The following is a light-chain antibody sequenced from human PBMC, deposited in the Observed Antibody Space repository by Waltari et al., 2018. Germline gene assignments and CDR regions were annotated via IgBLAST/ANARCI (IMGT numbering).Light chain of an antibody. CDR3: CSYAGSNTVL. J-gene: IGLJ2*01. V-gene: IGLV2-23*02. CDR1: SSYVGSYNL. CDR2: EVN. Sequence: QSALTQPAPVSGSPEQSIPISCPGPSSYVGSYNLVSWYQQHPGKAPKLMMSEVNERPSGVSIRFSGSRCGNTASLTSAGRQAEDEADYYCCSYAGSNTVLFGGGTKLTVL.